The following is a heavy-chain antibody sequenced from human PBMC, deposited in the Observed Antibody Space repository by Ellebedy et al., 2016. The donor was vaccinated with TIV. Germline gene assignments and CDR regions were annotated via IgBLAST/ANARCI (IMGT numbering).Heavy chain of an antibody. Sequence: GESLKISCVASGFPFSSYVMCWVRQAPGKGLVWVSRCNSDGSSRSYADSVRGRFTISRDNAENTLYLQMDSLRVEDTAVYYCLVLTQSRSFDYWGQGTLVTVSS. V-gene: IGHV3-74*01. J-gene: IGHJ4*02. CDR1: GFPFSSYV. D-gene: IGHD4/OR15-4a*01. CDR3: LVLTQSRSFDY. CDR2: CNSDGSSR.